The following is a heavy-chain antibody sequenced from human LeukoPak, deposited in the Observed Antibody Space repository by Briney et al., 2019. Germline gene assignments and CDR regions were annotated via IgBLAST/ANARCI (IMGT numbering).Heavy chain of an antibody. D-gene: IGHD6-13*01. J-gene: IGHJ4*02. CDR2: ISGDGGST. Sequence: GGSLRLSCAASGFSFDDYGMHWARQAPEKGLEWVSLISGDGGSTYYTDSVKGRFTISRDNSKNSLYLQMNSLRTEDTALYYCAKDSSSWYHYWGQGTLVTVSS. CDR1: GFSFDDYG. CDR3: AKDSSSWYHY. V-gene: IGHV3-43*02.